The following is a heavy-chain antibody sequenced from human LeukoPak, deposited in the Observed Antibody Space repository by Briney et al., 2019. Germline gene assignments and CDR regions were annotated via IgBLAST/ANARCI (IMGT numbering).Heavy chain of an antibody. D-gene: IGHD4/OR15-4a*01. V-gene: IGHV3-74*01. CDR2: INRDGSST. CDR3: AGLDYGQDY. J-gene: IGHJ4*02. Sequence: GGSLRLSCAASGFTFRNYWMHWVRQAPGEGLVWVSRINRDGSSTSYADSVKGRFTIPRDNAKNTLYLQMNSLRAEDTAVYYCAGLDYGQDYWGQGTLVTVSS. CDR1: GFTFRNYW.